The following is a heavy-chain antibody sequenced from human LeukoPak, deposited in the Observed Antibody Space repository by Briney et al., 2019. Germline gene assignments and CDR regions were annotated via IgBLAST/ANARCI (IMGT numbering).Heavy chain of an antibody. V-gene: IGHV1-69*13. Sequence: ASVKVSCKASGGTFSSYAISWVRQAPGQGLEWMGGIIPILGTANYAQKFQGRVTITADESTSTAYMELSSLRSEDTAVYYCARDSHEYYDILTGYSYYFDYWGQGTLVTVSS. CDR3: ARDSHEYYDILTGYSYYFDY. D-gene: IGHD3-9*01. J-gene: IGHJ4*02. CDR2: IIPILGTA. CDR1: GGTFSSYA.